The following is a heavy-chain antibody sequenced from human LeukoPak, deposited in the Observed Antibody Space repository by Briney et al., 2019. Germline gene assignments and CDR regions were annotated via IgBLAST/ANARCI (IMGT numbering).Heavy chain of an antibody. CDR3: ARESVYSYGRRGSFGYYYYMDV. V-gene: IGHV4-38-2*02. D-gene: IGHD5-18*01. CDR1: GYSISSGYY. Sequence: PSETLSLTCTVSGYSISSGYYWGWIRQSPGKGLEWIGSIYNSGSTNYNPSLKSRVTISVDTSKNQFSLKLSSVTAADTAVYYCARESVYSYGRRGSFGYYYYMDVWGKGTTVTISS. CDR2: IYNSGST. J-gene: IGHJ6*03.